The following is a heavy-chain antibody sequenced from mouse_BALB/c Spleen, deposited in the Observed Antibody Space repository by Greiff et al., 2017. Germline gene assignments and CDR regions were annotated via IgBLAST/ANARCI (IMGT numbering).Heavy chain of an antibody. CDR1: GFNIKDTY. D-gene: IGHD1-2*01. Sequence: VQLQQSGAELVKPGASVKLSCTASGFNIKDTYMHWVKQRPEQGLEWIGRIDPANGNTKYDPKFQGKATITADTSSNTAYLQLSSLTSEDTAVYYCAWILRHYAMDYWGQGTSVTVSS. CDR2: IDPANGNT. V-gene: IGHV14-3*02. CDR3: AWILRHYAMDY. J-gene: IGHJ4*01.